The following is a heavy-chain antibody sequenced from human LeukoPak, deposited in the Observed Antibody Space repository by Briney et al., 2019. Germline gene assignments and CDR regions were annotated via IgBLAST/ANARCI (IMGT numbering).Heavy chain of an antibody. CDR1: GFTFSSYA. D-gene: IGHD6-13*01. J-gene: IGHJ4*02. CDR2: ISGSGGST. V-gene: IGHV3-23*01. Sequence: PGGSLRLSCAASGFTFSSYAMSWVRQAPGKGLEWVSAISGSGGSTYYADSVKGRFTISRDNSKNTLYLQMNSLRAEDTAVYYCAKERGRIAAAGTSLFDYWGQGTLVTVSS. CDR3: AKERGRIAAAGTSLFDY.